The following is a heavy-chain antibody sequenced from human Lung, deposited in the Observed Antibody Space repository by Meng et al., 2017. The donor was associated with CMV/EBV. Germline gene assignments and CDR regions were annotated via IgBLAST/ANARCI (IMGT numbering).Heavy chain of an antibody. CDR1: GYRFTSYW. Sequence: GGSLRPXCKGSGYRFTSYWIGWVRQAPGKGLEWVSAITASGGNTYHADSVRGRFTISRDNSKNTLYLQLNSLRLEDTAVYYCAKACSSIWYREYYDYWSQGTLVTVSS. D-gene: IGHD6-13*01. V-gene: IGHV3-23*01. CDR3: AKACSSIWYREYYDY. CDR2: ITASGGNT. J-gene: IGHJ4*02.